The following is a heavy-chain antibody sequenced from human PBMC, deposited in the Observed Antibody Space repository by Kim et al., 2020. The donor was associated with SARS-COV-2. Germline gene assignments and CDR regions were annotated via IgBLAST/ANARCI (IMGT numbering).Heavy chain of an antibody. D-gene: IGHD1-26*01. CDR2: IRSKAYGGTT. CDR1: GFTFGDYA. J-gene: IGHJ5*02. CDR3: TRSLVGATAPFDP. V-gene: IGHV3-49*04. Sequence: SLRLSCTASGFTFGDYAMSWVRQAPGKGLEWVGFIRSKAYGGTTEYAASVKGRFTISRDDSKSIAYLQMNSLKTEDTAVYYCTRSLVGATAPFDPWGQGTLSPSPQ.